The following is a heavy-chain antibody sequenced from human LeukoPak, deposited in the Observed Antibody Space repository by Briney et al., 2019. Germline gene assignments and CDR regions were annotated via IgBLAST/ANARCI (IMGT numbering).Heavy chain of an antibody. D-gene: IGHD2-21*02. J-gene: IGHJ5*02. CDR3: AREPPDCRTSGHLWFAP. V-gene: IGHV4-31*03. Sequence: SETLSLTCTVSGGSISSGGYYWSWIRQHPGKGLEWIGYIYYSGNTYYNPSLKSRVTISLDTSKNQFSLKLSSVTAADTAVYYCAREPPDCRTSGHLWFAPGAQGPRVTVSS. CDR2: IYYSGNT. CDR1: GGSISSGGYY.